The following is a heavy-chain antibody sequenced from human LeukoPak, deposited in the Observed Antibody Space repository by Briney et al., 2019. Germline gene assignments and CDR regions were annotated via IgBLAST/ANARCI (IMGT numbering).Heavy chain of an antibody. Sequence: ASVTVSCKASGYTFSGYYIHWVRQAPGQGLEWMGWINPNSGATSYAQKFQGGVTMTRDTSITTFYMEVNRLTSDDTAVYFCARYNWNDVVSALDYWGQGTLVTVSS. CDR3: ARYNWNDVVSALDY. D-gene: IGHD1-1*01. V-gene: IGHV1-2*02. CDR1: GYTFSGYY. CDR2: INPNSGAT. J-gene: IGHJ4*02.